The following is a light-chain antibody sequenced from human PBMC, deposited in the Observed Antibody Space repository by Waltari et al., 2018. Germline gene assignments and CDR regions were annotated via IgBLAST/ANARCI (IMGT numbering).Light chain of an antibody. V-gene: IGKV4-1*01. CDR3: QQYCSSPLT. J-gene: IGKJ4*01. Sequence: DIVLTQSPDSLAVSLGERATINCKSSQSLLYGPVNKNCFTWYQQKAGQHPKLLIYWASTREPGVPDQFSGSGSGTDFTLTISSLQAEDVAVYYCQQYCSSPLTFGGGTKVEIK. CDR2: WAS. CDR1: QSLLYGPVNKNC.